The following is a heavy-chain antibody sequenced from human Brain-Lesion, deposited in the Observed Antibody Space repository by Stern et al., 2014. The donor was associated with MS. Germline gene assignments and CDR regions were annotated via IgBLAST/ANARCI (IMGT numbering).Heavy chain of an antibody. CDR2: INRDGSDT. V-gene: IGHV3-74*02. J-gene: IGHJ4*02. CDR3: ARGVGDY. D-gene: IGHD3-16*01. CDR1: GFNFSSYW. Sequence: EVQLVESGGGLVQPGGSLRLSCAASGFNFSSYWMHWVRQFPEKGLFWVSQINRDGSDTSYADSVKGRFSISRDNIRNMLYLRMTGLRAEDTAVYYCARGVGDYWGQGARVTVSS.